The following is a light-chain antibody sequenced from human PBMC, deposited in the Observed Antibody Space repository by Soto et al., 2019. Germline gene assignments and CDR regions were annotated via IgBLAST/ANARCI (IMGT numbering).Light chain of an antibody. V-gene: IGKV3-11*01. CDR3: QQRSNWPPSIT. Sequence: EIMMTQSPDTLSVSPGERSTLSCRASQSVSDKVAWYQQTSGQPPKLLIYDTVSRAAGVPGRFSGSGSGTEFTLTISSLEPEDFAIYYCQQRSNWPPSITFGQGTRLEI. CDR2: DTV. J-gene: IGKJ5*01. CDR1: QSVSDK.